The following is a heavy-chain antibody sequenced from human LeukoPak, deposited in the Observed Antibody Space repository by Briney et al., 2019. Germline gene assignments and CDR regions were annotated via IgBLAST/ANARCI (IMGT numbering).Heavy chain of an antibody. J-gene: IGHJ4*02. Sequence: GGSLRLSCAASGFTFSSYGMSWVRQAPGKGLEWVSGISGSGGTTYYADSAKGRFTISRDNSKNTLYLQMNSLRAEDTAVYYCATSGSYNYWGQGTLVTVSS. V-gene: IGHV3-23*01. CDR3: ATSGSYNY. CDR1: GFTFSSYG. D-gene: IGHD1-26*01. CDR2: ISGSGGTT.